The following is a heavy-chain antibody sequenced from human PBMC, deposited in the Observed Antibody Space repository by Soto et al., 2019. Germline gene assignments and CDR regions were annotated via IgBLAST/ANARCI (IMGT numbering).Heavy chain of an antibody. CDR3: AKSSYYYGSASLDY. J-gene: IGHJ4*02. D-gene: IGHD3-10*01. V-gene: IGHV3-23*01. CDR1: GFTFSSYA. CDR2: ISGSGGST. Sequence: EVQLLESGGGLVQPGGSLRLSCAASGFTFSSYAMSWVRQAPGKGLEWVSAISGSGGSTYYADSVKGRFTISRDNSKNTLDLQMNSLRAEDTAVYYCAKSSYYYGSASLDYWGQGTLVTVSS.